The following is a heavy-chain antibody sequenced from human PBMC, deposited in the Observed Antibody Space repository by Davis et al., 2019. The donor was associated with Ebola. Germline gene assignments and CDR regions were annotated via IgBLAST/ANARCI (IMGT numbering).Heavy chain of an antibody. CDR1: GFTFSSYW. CDR3: ARDLHSGSYYDY. V-gene: IGHV3-7*01. D-gene: IGHD1-26*01. CDR2: IKQDGSEK. Sequence: GESLKISCAASGFTFSSYWMSWVRQAPGKGLEWVANIKQDGSEKYYVDSVKGRFTISRDNAKNSLYLQMNGLRAEDTAVYYCARDLHSGSYYDYWGQGTLVTVSS. J-gene: IGHJ4*02.